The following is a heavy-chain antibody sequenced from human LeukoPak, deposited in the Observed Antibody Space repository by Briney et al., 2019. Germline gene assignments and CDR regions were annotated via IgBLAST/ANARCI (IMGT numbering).Heavy chain of an antibody. V-gene: IGHV3-7*01. CDR1: GFTLRSSW. Sequence: PGGSLRLSCAASGFTLRSSWMTWVRQAPGKGLEWVANIKEDGSEENYVDSVKGRFTISRDNSKNTLYLQMNSLRAEDTAVYYCAKVAREFMGAFDIWGQGTMVTVSS. J-gene: IGHJ3*02. CDR3: AKVAREFMGAFDI. D-gene: IGHD3-10*01. CDR2: IKEDGSEE.